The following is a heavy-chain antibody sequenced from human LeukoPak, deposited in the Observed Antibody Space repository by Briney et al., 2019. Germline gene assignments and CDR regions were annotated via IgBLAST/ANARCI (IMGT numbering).Heavy chain of an antibody. CDR3: ARASSLIGGFDS. Sequence: GGSLRLPCAASGFNFNQHSTSWIRQAPGKGLEWISYISRNGGAIHYAESVEGRFTVSRDNAKKSLFLQMNTLRNDDTAVYICARASSLIGGFDSWGRGTLVAVSS. CDR2: ISRNGGAI. CDR1: GFNFNQHS. V-gene: IGHV3-11*01. J-gene: IGHJ4*02. D-gene: IGHD3-3*01.